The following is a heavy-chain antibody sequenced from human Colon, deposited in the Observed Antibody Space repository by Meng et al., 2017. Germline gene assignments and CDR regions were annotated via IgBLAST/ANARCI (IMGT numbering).Heavy chain of an antibody. CDR2: IRSKAYGGTT. V-gene: IGHV3-49*03. J-gene: IGHJ6*01. CDR1: GFTFGDYA. CDR3: TRYITMVRGVIIQNYYYYYGMDV. D-gene: IGHD3-10*01. Sequence: GGSLRLSCTASGFTFGDYAMSWFRQAPGKGLEWVGFIRSKAYGGTTEYAASVKGRFTISRDDSKSIAYLQMNSLKTEDTAVYYCTRYITMVRGVIIQNYYYYYGMDVWGQGTTVTGSS.